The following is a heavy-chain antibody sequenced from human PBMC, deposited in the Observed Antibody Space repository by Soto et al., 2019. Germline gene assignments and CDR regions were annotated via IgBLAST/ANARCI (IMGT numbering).Heavy chain of an antibody. CDR3: ARVEVRTLFCEVIAEYRFDP. V-gene: IGHV1-8*01. CDR2: MNPNSGNT. D-gene: IGHD3-10*01. CDR1: GYTFTSYD. J-gene: IGHJ5*02. Sequence: ASVKVSCKASGYTFTSYDINWVRQATGQGLEWMGWMNPNSGNTGYAQKFQGRVTMTRNTSISTAYMELSSLRSEDTAVYYCARVEVRTLFCEVIAEYRFDPWGPGRRVTLSS.